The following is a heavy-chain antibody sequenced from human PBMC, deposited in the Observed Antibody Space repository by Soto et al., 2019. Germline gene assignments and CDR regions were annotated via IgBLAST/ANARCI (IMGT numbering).Heavy chain of an antibody. J-gene: IGHJ6*02. D-gene: IGHD2-15*01. CDR1: GGSFSGCY. Sequence: SETLSLTCAVYGGSFSGCYWSWIRQPPGKGLEWIGEINHSGSTNYNPSLKSRVTISVDTSKNQFSLKLSSVTAADTAVYYCARDVPRYCSGGSCYSYYYYGMDVWGQGTTVTVSS. CDR3: ARDVPRYCSGGSCYSYYYYGMDV. V-gene: IGHV4-34*01. CDR2: INHSGST.